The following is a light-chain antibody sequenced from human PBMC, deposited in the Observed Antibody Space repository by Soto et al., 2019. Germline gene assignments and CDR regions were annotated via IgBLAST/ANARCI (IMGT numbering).Light chain of an antibody. J-gene: IGLJ2*01. CDR3: SSYTSSSTLVV. V-gene: IGLV2-14*01. CDR1: SSDVGGYNY. Sequence: QSALTQPASVSGSPGQSITISCTGTSSDVGGYNYVSWYQQHPGKAPKLMIYEVSNRPSGVSNRFSGSKSGNTASLTISGRQDAEEAAYYCSSYTSSSTLVVFGGGTKVTVL. CDR2: EVS.